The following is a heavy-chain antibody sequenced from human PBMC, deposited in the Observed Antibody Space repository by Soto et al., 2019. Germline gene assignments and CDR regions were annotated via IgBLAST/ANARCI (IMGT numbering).Heavy chain of an antibody. CDR2: IYPGDSDV. Sequence: LKISCQASGYVFRNNWIGWVRQVPGKCLEWMGIIYPGDSDVRYSASFQGQITISVDTSINTAYLHLSSLKTSDTALYYCGRKQKYATGWSRLYYFDNWGQGTLVTVSS. CDR1: GYVFRNNW. CDR3: GRKQKYATGWSRLYYFDN. D-gene: IGHD6-19*01. V-gene: IGHV5-51*01. J-gene: IGHJ4*02.